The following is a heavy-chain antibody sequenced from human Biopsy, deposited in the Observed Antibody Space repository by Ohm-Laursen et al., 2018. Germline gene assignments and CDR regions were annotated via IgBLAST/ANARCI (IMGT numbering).Heavy chain of an antibody. CDR3: ARVEAGTYDALDI. D-gene: IGHD3-3*01. CDR2: IYYSGGT. V-gene: IGHV4-59*07. CDR1: GGSMTGYE. J-gene: IGHJ3*02. Sequence: SDTLSLTCSVSGGSMTGYEWSWIRLAPGKGLEWIGYIYYSGGTKYNPSLASRVTFSVDMPKSQFSLKLYSVTAAGTAVYYCARVEAGTYDALDIWGQGTLVAVSA.